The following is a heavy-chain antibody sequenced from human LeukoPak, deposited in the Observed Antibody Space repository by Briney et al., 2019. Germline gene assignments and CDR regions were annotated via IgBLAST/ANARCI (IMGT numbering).Heavy chain of an antibody. Sequence: SETLSLTCAVSGGSISSGGYYWSWIRQPPGKGLEWIGYIYHSGSTYYNPSLKSRVTISVDRSKNQFSLKLSSVTAADTAVYYCARDPRGAEYFQHWGQGTLVTVSS. CDR1: GGSISSGGYY. V-gene: IGHV4-30-2*01. CDR2: IYHSGST. J-gene: IGHJ1*01. CDR3: ARDPRGAEYFQH.